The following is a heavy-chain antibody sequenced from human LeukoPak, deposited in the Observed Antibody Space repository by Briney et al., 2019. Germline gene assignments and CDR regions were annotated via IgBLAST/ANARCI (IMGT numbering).Heavy chain of an antibody. Sequence: GGSLRLSCSVSGFTFSTYVMHWVRQAPGKGLEYVSAISSNGDNTYYADSVKGRFTISRDNSKNTLYLQMSSLRADNTAVYYCVRGTGYWGQGTLVTVSS. J-gene: IGHJ4*02. CDR3: VRGTGY. V-gene: IGHV3-64D*06. CDR2: ISSNGDNT. CDR1: GFTFSTYV.